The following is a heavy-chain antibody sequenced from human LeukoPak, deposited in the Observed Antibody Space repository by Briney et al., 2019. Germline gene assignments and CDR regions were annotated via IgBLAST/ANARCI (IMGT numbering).Heavy chain of an antibody. Sequence: GGSLRLSCAASGFTFSSYSMNWVRQAPGKGLEWVSSISSSSSYIYYADSVKGRFTISRDNAKNSLYLQMNSLRAEDTAVYYCARVRGRYFDWLEGGGAFDIWGQGTMVTVSS. CDR3: ARVRGRYFDWLEGGGAFDI. D-gene: IGHD3-9*01. J-gene: IGHJ3*02. CDR2: ISSSSSYI. CDR1: GFTFSSYS. V-gene: IGHV3-21*01.